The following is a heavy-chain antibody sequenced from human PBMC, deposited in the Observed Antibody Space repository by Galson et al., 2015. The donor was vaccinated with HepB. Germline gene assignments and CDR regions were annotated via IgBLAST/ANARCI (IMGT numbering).Heavy chain of an antibody. J-gene: IGHJ6*02. Sequence: SVKVSCKASGYTFTTYYIHWVRQAPGQGLEWMGRINPNSGGTNYAQKFQGRLTMTRDTSISTAYMELSSLRSDDTAVYYCAKEIGHGHRGMDVWGQGTTVTVSS. D-gene: IGHD1-14*01. CDR2: INPNSGGT. CDR3: AKEIGHGHRGMDV. V-gene: IGHV1-2*06. CDR1: GYTFTTYY.